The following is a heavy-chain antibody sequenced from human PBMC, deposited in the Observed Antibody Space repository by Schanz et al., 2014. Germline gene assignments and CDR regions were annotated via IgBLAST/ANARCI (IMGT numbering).Heavy chain of an antibody. V-gene: IGHV3-66*01. CDR2: IYSGIGA. CDR3: ARDSRPYCDFLTAYYAIDY. J-gene: IGHJ4*02. Sequence: EVQLVESGGGLVKPGGSLRLSCAASGFTFSDYYMSWIRQAPGKGLEWVSGIYSGIGAYYADSVKDRFTVSRDSGQNSLYLQMNSLRAEDATVYYCARDSRPYCDFLTAYYAIDYWGQGTLVTVSS. D-gene: IGHD3-9*01. CDR1: GFTFSDYY.